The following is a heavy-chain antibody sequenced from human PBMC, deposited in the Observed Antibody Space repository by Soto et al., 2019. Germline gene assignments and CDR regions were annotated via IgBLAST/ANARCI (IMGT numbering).Heavy chain of an antibody. V-gene: IGHV3-11*06. CDR3: VRGGGGGLFDP. J-gene: IGHJ5*02. D-gene: IGHD2-15*01. CDR2: ISPGSRYP. CDR1: GFTFGDSD. Sequence: PGGSLRLSSAGSGFTFGDSDVTWIRQTPGKGLEWLSYISPGSRYPAYADSVKGRFTISRDNAKRSLYLQMMSLTAEDTAIYYCVRGGGGGLFDPWGEGTMVTVSS.